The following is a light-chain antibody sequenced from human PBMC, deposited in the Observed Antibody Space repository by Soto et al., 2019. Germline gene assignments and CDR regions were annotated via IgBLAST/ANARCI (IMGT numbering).Light chain of an antibody. CDR1: SSEVGGYNY. V-gene: IGLV2-14*01. J-gene: IGLJ1*01. Sequence: QSVLTQPASVSGSPGQSITISCTGTSSEVGGYNYVSWYQQHPGKAPKLMIYDVSNRPSGVSNRFSGSMSGNTASLTISGLQAEDEADYYCSSYTSSGTSFGTGTKVTVL. CDR3: SSYTSSGTS. CDR2: DVS.